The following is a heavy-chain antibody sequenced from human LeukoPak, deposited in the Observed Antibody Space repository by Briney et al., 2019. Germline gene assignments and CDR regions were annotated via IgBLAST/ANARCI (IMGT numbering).Heavy chain of an antibody. V-gene: IGHV4-34*01. J-gene: IGHJ4*02. CDR1: GGSFSGYY. Sequence: SETLSLTCAVYGGSFSGYYWSWIRQPPGKGLEWIGEINHSGSTYYNPSLKSRVTISVDRSKNQFSLKLSSVTAADTAVYYCARHPTYYYDSSGYYFDYWGQGTLVTVSS. CDR2: INHSGST. CDR3: ARHPTYYYDSSGYYFDY. D-gene: IGHD3-22*01.